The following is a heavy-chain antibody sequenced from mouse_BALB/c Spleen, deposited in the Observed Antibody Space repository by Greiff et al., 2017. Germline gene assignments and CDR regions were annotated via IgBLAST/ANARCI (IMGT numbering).Heavy chain of an antibody. J-gene: IGHJ3*01. CDR3: VRDYDYDFPFAY. Sequence: EVKLVESGGGLVQPKGSLKLSCAASGFTFNTYAMNWVRQAPGKGLEWVARIRSKSNNYATYYADSVKDRFTISRDDSQSMLYLQMNNLKTEDTAMYYCVRDYDYDFPFAYWGQGTLVTVSA. CDR1: GFTFNTYA. D-gene: IGHD2-4*01. V-gene: IGHV10-1*02. CDR2: IRSKSNNYAT.